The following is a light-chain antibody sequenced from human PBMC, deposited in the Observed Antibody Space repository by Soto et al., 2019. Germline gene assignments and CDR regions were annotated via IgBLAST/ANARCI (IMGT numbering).Light chain of an antibody. CDR1: SSDVGGYNY. V-gene: IGLV2-11*01. J-gene: IGLJ1*01. CDR2: DVS. CDR3: WSYAGTPYV. Sequence: QSVLTQPRSVSGSPGQSVTISCTGTSSDVGGYNYVSWFQQHPGKAPKVMIYDVSKRPSGVPDRFSGSKSGNTASLTISGLQAEDEAAYCWSYAGTPYVFGTGTKV.